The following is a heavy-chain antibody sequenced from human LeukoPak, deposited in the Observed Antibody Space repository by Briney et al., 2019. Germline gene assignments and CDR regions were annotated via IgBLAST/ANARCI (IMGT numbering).Heavy chain of an antibody. CDR2: IYYSGNP. Sequence: SETLSLTCSVSGGSISNNKDYWGWIRLPPGQGLEWIGTIYYSGNPSYNPSLKSRVTISVDTSKNQHSLRLNSVTAADTAVYYCARYPYDSSVRRWVAFDIWGQGTMVTVSS. D-gene: IGHD3-22*01. CDR3: ARYPYDSSVRRWVAFDI. CDR1: GGSISNNKDY. J-gene: IGHJ3*02. V-gene: IGHV4-39*01.